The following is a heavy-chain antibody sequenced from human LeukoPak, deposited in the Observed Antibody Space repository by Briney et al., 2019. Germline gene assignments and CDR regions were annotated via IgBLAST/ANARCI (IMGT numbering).Heavy chain of an antibody. CDR2: FDPEDGET. D-gene: IGHD6-13*01. V-gene: IGHV1-24*01. CDR1: GYTLTELS. J-gene: IGHJ4*02. Sequence: ASVKVSCKVSGYTLTELSMHWVRQAPGKGLEWMGGFDPEDGETIYAQKFQGRVTMTEDTSTDTAYMELSSLRSEDTAVYYCARGRGGAAGTNRTLYFFGNWGQGTLVTVSS. CDR3: ARGRGGAAGTNRTLYFFGN.